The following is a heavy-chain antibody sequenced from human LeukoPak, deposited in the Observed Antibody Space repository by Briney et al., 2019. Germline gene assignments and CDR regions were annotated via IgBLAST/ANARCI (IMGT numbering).Heavy chain of an antibody. D-gene: IGHD2/OR15-2a*01. CDR2: IYHSGGT. Sequence: PSETLSLTCAVSGDSINSFDGWSWVRQSPARGLEWIGEIYHSGGTNYNPSLKSRVTISIDKSKNQLSLKLTSVTAADTAVYFCVGNGYYALDSWGQGTLVTVAS. CDR1: GDSINSFDG. CDR3: VGNGYYALDS. J-gene: IGHJ4*02. V-gene: IGHV4-4*02.